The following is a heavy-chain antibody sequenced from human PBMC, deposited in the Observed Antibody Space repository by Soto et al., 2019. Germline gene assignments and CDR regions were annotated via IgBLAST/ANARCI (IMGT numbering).Heavy chain of an antibody. J-gene: IGHJ4*02. CDR1: GFTFSSYA. Sequence: EVQLLESGGGLVQPGGSLRLSCAASGFTFSSYAMRWVRQAPGKGLEWVSAISGSGGSTYYADSVKGRFTISRDNPNNTLYLQMNSLRAEDTAVYYCARRGSGSYYDYWGQGTLVTVSS. V-gene: IGHV3-23*01. CDR3: ARRGSGSYYDY. D-gene: IGHD1-26*01. CDR2: ISGSGGST.